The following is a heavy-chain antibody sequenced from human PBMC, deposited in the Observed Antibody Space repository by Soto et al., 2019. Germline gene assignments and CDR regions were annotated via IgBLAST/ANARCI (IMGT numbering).Heavy chain of an antibody. CDR2: MHPYSGNT. CDR1: GYTFPSYH. CDR3: AREQDYGDYGDY. Sequence: QVQLVQSGAEVKKPGASVKVSCKASGYTFPSYHISWVRQATGQGLEWMGWMHPYSGNTAYAQKFQGRLTMTTNSCISTAYMELSSLTSEDTAVYYCAREQDYGDYGDYWGQGTLVTVSS. V-gene: IGHV1-8*01. D-gene: IGHD4-17*01. J-gene: IGHJ4*02.